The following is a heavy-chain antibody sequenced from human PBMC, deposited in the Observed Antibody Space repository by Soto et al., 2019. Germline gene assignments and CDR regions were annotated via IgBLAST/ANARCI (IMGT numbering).Heavy chain of an antibody. J-gene: IGHJ4*02. Sequence: ASVKVSCKASGYTFTSYGISWVRQAPGQGLEWMGWISAYNGNTNYAQKLQGRVTMTTDTSTSTAYMELRSLRSDDTAVYYCARDRHFTVTTFFDYWGQGTLVTVSS. V-gene: IGHV1-18*01. CDR3: ARDRHFTVTTFFDY. CDR1: GYTFTSYG. D-gene: IGHD4-17*01. CDR2: ISAYNGNT.